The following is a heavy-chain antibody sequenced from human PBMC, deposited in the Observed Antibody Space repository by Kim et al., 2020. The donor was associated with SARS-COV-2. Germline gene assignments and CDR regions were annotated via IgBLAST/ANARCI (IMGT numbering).Heavy chain of an antibody. Sequence: ASVKVSCKASGYTFTSYAMNWVRQAPGQGLEWMGWINTNTGNPTYAQGFTGRFVFSLDTSVSTAYLQISSLKAEDTAVYYCARAEGQLVRALNYYYYGMDVWGQGTTVTVSS. D-gene: IGHD6-6*01. V-gene: IGHV7-4-1*02. CDR3: ARAEGQLVRALNYYYYGMDV. J-gene: IGHJ6*02. CDR2: INTNTGNP. CDR1: GYTFTSYA.